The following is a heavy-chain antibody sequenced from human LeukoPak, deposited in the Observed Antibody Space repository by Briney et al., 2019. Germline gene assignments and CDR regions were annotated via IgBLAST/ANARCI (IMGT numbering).Heavy chain of an antibody. CDR2: INTYGSST. D-gene: IGHD4-23*01. V-gene: IGHV3-74*01. Sequence: GGSLRLSCAASGFTFSSYWMHWVRQAPGKGLVWVSGINTYGSSTNYADSVKGRFTISRDNAKNTLYLQMNSLRVEDMAVYYCHGGNAEQWGQGTLVTVSS. CDR1: GFTFSSYW. CDR3: HGGNAEQ. J-gene: IGHJ1*01.